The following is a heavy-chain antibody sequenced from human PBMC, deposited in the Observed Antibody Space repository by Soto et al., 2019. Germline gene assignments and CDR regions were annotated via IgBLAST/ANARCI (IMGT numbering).Heavy chain of an antibody. J-gene: IGHJ4*02. V-gene: IGHV3-30-3*01. CDR3: TRETMTIRLYFDY. CDR1: GFTFSSYA. D-gene: IGHD3-3*01. CDR2: ISYDGSNE. Sequence: RLSCAASGFTFSSYAMHWVRQAPGKGLEWVAVISYDGSNEYYADSVKGRFTISRDNSKNTLYLQVNSLRAEDTAMYYCTRETMTIRLYFDYWGQGALVTVSS.